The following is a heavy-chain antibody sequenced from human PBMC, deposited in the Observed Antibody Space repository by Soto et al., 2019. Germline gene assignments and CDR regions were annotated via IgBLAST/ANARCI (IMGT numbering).Heavy chain of an antibody. V-gene: IGHV4-34*01. D-gene: IGHD2-15*01. J-gene: IGHJ6*02. CDR1: GGSFSGYY. CDR2: INHSGST. CDR3: ARGWYCSGGSCSSRYYYYYYGMDV. Sequence: SETLSLTCAVYGGSFSGYYWSWIRQPPGKGLEWIGEINHSGSTNYNPSLKSRVTISVDTSKNQFSLKLSSVTAADTAVYYCARGWYCSGGSCSSRYYYYYYGMDVWGQGATVTVSS.